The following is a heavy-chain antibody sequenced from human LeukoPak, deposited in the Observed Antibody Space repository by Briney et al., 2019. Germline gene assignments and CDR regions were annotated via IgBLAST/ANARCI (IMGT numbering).Heavy chain of an antibody. CDR1: GFAFSSFG. Sequence: GGSLRLSCAASGFAFSSFGMHWVRQAPGKGLEWVAVISNEGNYKYYGDSVKGRFAISRDNFKNTPYLQMNYLRPEDTAVYFCAKGGHYLFDYWGQGALVTVSS. CDR3: AKGGHYLFDY. D-gene: IGHD3-10*01. CDR2: ISNEGNYK. J-gene: IGHJ4*02. V-gene: IGHV3-30*18.